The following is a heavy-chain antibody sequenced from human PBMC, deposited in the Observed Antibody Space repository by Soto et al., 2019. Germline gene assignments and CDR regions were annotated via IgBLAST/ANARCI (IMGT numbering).Heavy chain of an antibody. D-gene: IGHD5-12*01. J-gene: IGHJ6*02. CDR2: IIPIFGPA. V-gene: IGHV1-69*01. Sequence: QVQLVQSGAEVKKPGSSVKVSCKASGGTLSSYAISWVRQAPGQGLEWMGGIIPIFGPANYAQKFQGRVTITADESTSTAYMELSSLRSEDTAVYYCARDRRGRDGYNFGTRYYYGMDVWGQGTTVTVSS. CDR3: ARDRRGRDGYNFGTRYYYGMDV. CDR1: GGTLSSYA.